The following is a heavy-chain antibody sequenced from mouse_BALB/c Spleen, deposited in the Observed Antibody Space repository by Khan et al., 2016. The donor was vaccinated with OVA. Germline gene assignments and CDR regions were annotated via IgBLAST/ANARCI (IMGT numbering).Heavy chain of an antibody. CDR1: GYSITSDYA. D-gene: IGHD1-1*01. Sequence: EVQLQESGPGLVKPSQSLSITCTVTGYSITSDYAWNWIRQFPGNKLEWMGHISYSGNTKYNPSLKSRISITRDTSQNQFFLQLNSVTTEDTATYYCARIYGGDFDYWGQGTTLTVSS. J-gene: IGHJ2*01. CDR2: ISYSGNT. V-gene: IGHV3-2*02. CDR3: ARIYGGDFDY.